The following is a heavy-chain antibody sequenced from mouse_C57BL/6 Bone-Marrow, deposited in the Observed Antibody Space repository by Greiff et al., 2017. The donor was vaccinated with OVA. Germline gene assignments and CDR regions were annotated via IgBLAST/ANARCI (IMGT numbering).Heavy chain of an antibody. V-gene: IGHV1-55*01. CDR1: GYTFTSYW. CDR2: IYPGSGST. CDR3: ARGDSNYGEWFAY. D-gene: IGHD2-5*01. J-gene: IGHJ3*01. Sequence: QVQLQQPGAELVKPGASVKMSCKASGYTFTSYWITWVKQRPGQGLEWIGDIYPGSGSTNYNEKFKSKATLTVDTSSSTAYMQLSSLTSEDSAVYYCARGDSNYGEWFAYWGQGTLVTVSA.